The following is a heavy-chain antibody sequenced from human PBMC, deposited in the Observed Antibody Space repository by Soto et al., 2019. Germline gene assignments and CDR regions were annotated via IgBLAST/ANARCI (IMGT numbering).Heavy chain of an antibody. CDR2: INPSGGST. D-gene: IGHD6-19*01. CDR1: GGTFSSYA. Sequence: GASVKVSCKASGGTFSSYAISWVRQAPGQGLEWMGIINPSGGSTSYAQKFQGRVTMTRDTSTSTVYMELSSLRSEDTAVYYCARDQEIAVAGTLGYWGQGTLVT. CDR3: ARDQEIAVAGTLGY. J-gene: IGHJ4*02. V-gene: IGHV1-46*01.